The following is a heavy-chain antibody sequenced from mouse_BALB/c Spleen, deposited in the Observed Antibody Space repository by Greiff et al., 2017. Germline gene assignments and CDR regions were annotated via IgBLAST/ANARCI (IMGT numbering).Heavy chain of an antibody. CDR2: IYPSDSYT. CDR3: TRYGDSYAMDY. J-gene: IGHJ4*01. Sequence: QVQLQQPGAELVRPGASVKLSCKASGYTFTSYWITWVKQRPGQGLEWIGNIYPSDSYTNYNQKFKDKATLTVDKSSSTAYMQRSSPTSEDSAVYYCTRYGDSYAMDYWGQGTSVTVSS. D-gene: IGHD1-1*01. V-gene: IGHV1-69*02. CDR1: GYTFTSYW.